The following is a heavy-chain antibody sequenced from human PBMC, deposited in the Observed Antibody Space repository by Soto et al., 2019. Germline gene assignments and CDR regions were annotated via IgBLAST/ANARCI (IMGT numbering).Heavy chain of an antibody. Sequence: SGGSLRLSCAASGFTFSSYGMHWVRQAPGKGLEWVAVISYDGSNKYYADSVKGRFTISRDNSKNTLYLQMNSLRAEDTAVYYCAKEMGYYYGMDVWGQGTTVTVSS. CDR2: ISYDGSNK. J-gene: IGHJ6*02. CDR3: AKEMGYYYGMDV. CDR1: GFTFSSYG. V-gene: IGHV3-30*18.